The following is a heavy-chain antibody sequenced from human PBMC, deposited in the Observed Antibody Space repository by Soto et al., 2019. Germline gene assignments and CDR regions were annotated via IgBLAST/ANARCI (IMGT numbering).Heavy chain of an antibody. V-gene: IGHV4-59*01. D-gene: IGHD3-10*01. CDR1: GGSISSYY. J-gene: IGHJ5*02. CDR2: IYYSGST. CDR3: ARGDSSGSYPNARSWFDP. Sequence: SETLSLTCTVSGGSISSYYWSWIRLPPGKGLEWIGYIYYSGSTNYNPSLKSRVTISVDTSKNQFSLKLSSVTAADTAVYYCARGDSSGSYPNARSWFDPWGQGTLVTVSP.